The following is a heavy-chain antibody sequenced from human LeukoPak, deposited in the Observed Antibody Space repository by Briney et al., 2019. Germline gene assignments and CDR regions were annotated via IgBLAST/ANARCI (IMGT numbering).Heavy chain of an antibody. CDR1: GGTFSSYA. CDR2: IIPILGIA. J-gene: IGHJ4*02. D-gene: IGHD1-26*01. V-gene: IGHV1-69*04. CDR3: ARDQTGSGSDFDY. Sequence: ASVKVSCKASGGTFSSYAISWVRQAPGQGLEWMGRIIPILGIANYAQKLQGRVTMTTDTSTSTAYMELRSLRSDDTAVYYCARDQTGSGSDFDYWGQGTLVTVSS.